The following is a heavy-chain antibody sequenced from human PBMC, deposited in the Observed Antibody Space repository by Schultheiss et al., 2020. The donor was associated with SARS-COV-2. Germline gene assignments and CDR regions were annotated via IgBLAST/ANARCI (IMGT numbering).Heavy chain of an antibody. CDR1: VFTFSNAW. D-gene: IGHD1-26*01. J-gene: IGHJ4*02. V-gene: IGHV3-30*07. Sequence: GGSLRLSCAASVFTFSNAWMSWVRQAPGKGLEWVAVISYDGSNKYYADSVKGRFTISRDNSKNTLYLQMNSLRAEDTAVYYCAKDWSGSSGFDYWGQGTLVTVSS. CDR2: ISYDGSNK. CDR3: AKDWSGSSGFDY.